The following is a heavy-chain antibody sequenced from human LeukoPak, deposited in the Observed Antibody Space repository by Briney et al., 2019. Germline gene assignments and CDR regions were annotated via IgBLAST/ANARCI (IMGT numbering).Heavy chain of an antibody. CDR3: ARDPTTGYSNYLSSTWFDP. J-gene: IGHJ5*02. Sequence: ASVKVSCKASGYTFTGYYMHWVRQAPGQGLEWVGWINPNSGGTNYAQKFQGRVTMTRDTSISTACMELSRLRSDDTAVYYCARDPTTGYSNYLSSTWFDPWGQGTLVTVSS. D-gene: IGHD4-11*01. V-gene: IGHV1-2*02. CDR1: GYTFTGYY. CDR2: INPNSGGT.